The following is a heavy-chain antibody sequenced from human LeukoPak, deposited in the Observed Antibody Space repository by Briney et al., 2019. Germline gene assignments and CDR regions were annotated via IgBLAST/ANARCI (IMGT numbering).Heavy chain of an antibody. Sequence: PGRSLRLSCAASGFTFSSYGMHWVRQAPGKGLEWVSYISSSSSTIYYADSVKGRFAISRDNSKNTLYLQMNSLRAEDTAVYYCALKMATDTFDYWGQGTLVTVSS. D-gene: IGHD5-24*01. V-gene: IGHV3-48*01. CDR1: GFTFSSYG. CDR3: ALKMATDTFDY. CDR2: ISSSSSTI. J-gene: IGHJ4*02.